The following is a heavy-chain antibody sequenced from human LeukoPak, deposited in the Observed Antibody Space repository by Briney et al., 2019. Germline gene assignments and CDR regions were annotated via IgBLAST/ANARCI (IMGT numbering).Heavy chain of an antibody. J-gene: IGHJ6*03. Sequence: PGGSLRLSCVASGFTFSSYWMSWVRRAPCKGLEGVANIIPDGSESYYVGSVKGRFNITRDNAKSSLYLQMNSMRAGDTAVYYRARLTMVRGVIVGDYYYYYSMDVWGKGTTVIVSS. CDR3: ARLTMVRGVIVGDYYYYYSMDV. CDR2: IIPDGSES. CDR1: GFTFSSYW. V-gene: IGHV3-7*01. D-gene: IGHD3-10*01.